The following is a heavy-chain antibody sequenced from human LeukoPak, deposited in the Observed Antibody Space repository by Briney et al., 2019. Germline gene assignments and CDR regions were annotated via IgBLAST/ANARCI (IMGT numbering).Heavy chain of an antibody. CDR1: GFTFSNYG. CDR2: IWYDGSNK. D-gene: IGHD4-11*01. CDR3: AREAPETTVSSNVFDY. J-gene: IGHJ4*02. V-gene: IGHV3-33*01. Sequence: GGSLRLSCAASGFTFSNYGMHWVRQAPGKGLEWVAVIWYDGSNKYYADSVKGRITISRDNSKNTLYLQMNSLRAEDTAVYYCAREAPETTVSSNVFDYWGQGTLVTVSS.